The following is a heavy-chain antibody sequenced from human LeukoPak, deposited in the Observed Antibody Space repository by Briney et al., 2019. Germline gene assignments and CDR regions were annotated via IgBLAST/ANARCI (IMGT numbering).Heavy chain of an antibody. Sequence: QPGGSLRLSCAASGFTSSSYGMSWVRQAPGKGLEWVSSIGSSGGSTYYPDSVKGRFTISRDNSKNTLYLQMNSLRAEDTALYYCARRGRYYFDYWAREPWSPSPQ. CDR1: GFTSSSYG. CDR2: IGSSGGST. CDR3: ARRGRYYFDY. V-gene: IGHV3-23*01. D-gene: IGHD3-16*01. J-gene: IGHJ4*02.